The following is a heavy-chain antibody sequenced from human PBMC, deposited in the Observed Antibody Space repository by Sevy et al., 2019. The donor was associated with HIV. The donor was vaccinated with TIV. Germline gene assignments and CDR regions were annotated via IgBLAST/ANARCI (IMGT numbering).Heavy chain of an antibody. V-gene: IGHV3-48*01. Sequence: GGSLRLSCAASGFTFSSYSINWVRQAPGKGLEWVSYISGSDTTIYYADSVKGRFTISRDKAKNSLYLQMNSLRVEDTAVYYCARGVAALPGYYYGMDVWGQGTTVTVSS. CDR1: GFTFSSYS. D-gene: IGHD2-15*01. J-gene: IGHJ6*02. CDR2: ISGSDTTI. CDR3: ARGVAALPGYYYGMDV.